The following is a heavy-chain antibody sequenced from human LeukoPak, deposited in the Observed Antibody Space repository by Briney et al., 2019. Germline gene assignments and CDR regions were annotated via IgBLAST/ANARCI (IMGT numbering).Heavy chain of an antibody. CDR3: ARKSRSYYYGSGSPSHWFDP. J-gene: IGHJ5*02. Sequence: PSETLSLTCTVSGGSISSCYWSWIRQPPGKGLEWIGYIYTSGSTNYNPSLKSRVTISVDTSKNQFSLKLSSVTAADTAVYYCARKSRSYYYGSGSPSHWFDPWGQGTLVTVSS. CDR1: GGSISSCY. CDR2: IYTSGST. V-gene: IGHV4-4*08. D-gene: IGHD3-10*01.